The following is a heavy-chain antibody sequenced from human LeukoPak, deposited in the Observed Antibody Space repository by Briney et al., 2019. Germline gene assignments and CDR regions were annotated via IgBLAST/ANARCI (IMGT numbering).Heavy chain of an antibody. CDR2: IYYSGTT. CDR3: ARGQCSLWAFDI. D-gene: IGHD2-15*01. Sequence: SETLSLTCTVSGGSISSYYWSWIRQPPGKGLEWIGYIYYSGTTKYNPSLRSRVTISVDTSKNQFSLKLNSVTAADTAVYYCARGQCSLWAFDIWGQGTMVTVSS. CDR1: GGSISSYY. J-gene: IGHJ3*02. V-gene: IGHV4-59*01.